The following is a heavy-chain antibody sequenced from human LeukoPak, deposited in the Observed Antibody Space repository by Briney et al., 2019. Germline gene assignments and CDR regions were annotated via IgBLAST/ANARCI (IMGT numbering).Heavy chain of an antibody. CDR2: IIPVFGTA. CDR1: GYTFTNYA. J-gene: IGHJ4*02. Sequence: ASVKVSCKGSGYTFTNYAVHWVRQAPGQGLEWVGGIIPVFGTANYAQKFQGRVTITADESTSTAYMELSSLRSEDTAVYYCARAEGIAPEFDYWGQGTLVTVSS. D-gene: IGHD6-13*01. V-gene: IGHV1-69*13. CDR3: ARAEGIAPEFDY.